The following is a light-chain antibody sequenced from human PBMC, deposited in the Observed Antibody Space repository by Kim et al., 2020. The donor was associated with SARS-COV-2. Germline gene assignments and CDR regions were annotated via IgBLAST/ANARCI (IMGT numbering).Light chain of an antibody. CDR3: GADHGSGSTHYV. V-gene: IGLV9-49*01. Sequence: QPVLTQPPSASASLGASVTLTCTLSSGYSNYKVDWYQQRPGKGPRFVMRVGTGGIVGSKGDGIPDRFSVLGSGLNRYLTIKNIQEEDESDYHCGADHGSGSTHYVFGTGTKVTVL. J-gene: IGLJ1*01. CDR1: SGYSNYK. CDR2: VGTGGIVG.